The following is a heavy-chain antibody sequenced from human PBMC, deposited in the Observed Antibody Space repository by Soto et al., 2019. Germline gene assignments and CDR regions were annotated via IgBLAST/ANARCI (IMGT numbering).Heavy chain of an antibody. Sequence: GGSLRLSCAASGFTFSSYAMHWVRQAPGKGLEWVAVISYDGSNKYYADSVKGRFTISRDNSKNTLYLQMNSLRAEDTAVYYCARGGPKGGSWDYYFDYWGQGTLVTVSS. D-gene: IGHD6-13*01. CDR3: ARGGPKGGSWDYYFDY. V-gene: IGHV3-30-3*01. J-gene: IGHJ4*02. CDR1: GFTFSSYA. CDR2: ISYDGSNK.